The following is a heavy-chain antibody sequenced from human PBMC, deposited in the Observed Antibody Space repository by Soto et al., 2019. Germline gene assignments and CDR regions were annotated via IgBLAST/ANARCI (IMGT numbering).Heavy chain of an antibody. J-gene: IGHJ3*02. CDR3: ARDQTPTKYYDNSPFYYDALDI. CDR1: GFTFSNYW. CDR2: IKEDGSEK. Sequence: EVQLVESGGGLVQPGGSLRLSCAASGFTFSNYWMTWVRQAPGKGLEWVANIKEDGSEKNYVDSVKGRFTISRDNAENSLSLKMNSLRAEDTAVYYCARDQTPTKYYDNSPFYYDALDIWGHGTMVTVSS. D-gene: IGHD3-22*01. V-gene: IGHV3-7*01.